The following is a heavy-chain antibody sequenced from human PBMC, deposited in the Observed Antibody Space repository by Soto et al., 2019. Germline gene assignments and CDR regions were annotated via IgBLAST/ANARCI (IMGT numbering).Heavy chain of an antibody. V-gene: IGHV3-43*01. CDR1: GFTFDDYT. CDR2: ISWDGGST. J-gene: IGHJ6*02. D-gene: IGHD1-26*01. Sequence: PGGSLRLSCAASGFTFDDYTMHWVRQAPGKGLEWVSLISWDGGSTYYADSVKGRFTISRDNSKNSLYLKMKSLRTEDTALYYCAKDMEYGRDYYYYGMDVWGQGTTVTVSS. CDR3: AKDMEYGRDYYYYGMDV.